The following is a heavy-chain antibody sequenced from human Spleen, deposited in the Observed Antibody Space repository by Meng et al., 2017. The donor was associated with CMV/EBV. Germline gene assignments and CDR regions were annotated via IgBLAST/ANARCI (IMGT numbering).Heavy chain of an antibody. Sequence: GESLKISCAASGFTFSSYWMHWVRQAPGKGLAWVSRINSDGSSTSYADSVKGRFTISRDNAKNTLYLQMNSLRAEDTAVYYCARGPPYYDFWSGYYGMDVWGQGTTVTVSS. CDR2: INSDGSST. CDR1: GFTFSSYW. V-gene: IGHV3-74*01. J-gene: IGHJ6*02. D-gene: IGHD3-3*01. CDR3: ARGPPYYDFWSGYYGMDV.